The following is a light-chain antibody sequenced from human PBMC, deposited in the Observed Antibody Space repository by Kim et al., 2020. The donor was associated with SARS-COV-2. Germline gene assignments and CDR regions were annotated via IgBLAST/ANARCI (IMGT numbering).Light chain of an antibody. CDR3: YSAADNRGV. Sequence: VSPGQTARITCSGDVLAKKYARWFQQKPGQAPVVVIYKDSERPSGIPERFSGSSSGTTVTLTISGAQVEDEADYYCYSAADNRGVFGGGTQVTVL. CDR2: KDS. V-gene: IGLV3-27*01. J-gene: IGLJ3*02. CDR1: VLAKKY.